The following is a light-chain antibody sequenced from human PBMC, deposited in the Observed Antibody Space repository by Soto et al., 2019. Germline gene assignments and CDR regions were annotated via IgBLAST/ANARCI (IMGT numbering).Light chain of an antibody. J-gene: IGLJ1*01. Sequence: SVLTQPASVYGSPGQSITISCTGTSRDVGSYNLVSWYQQHPGKAPKLMTYEVSKRPSGVSNRFSGSKSGNTASLTISGLQAEDEADYYCCSHAGRSTYVFGTGTKVTVL. CDR2: EVS. V-gene: IGLV2-23*02. CDR3: CSHAGRSTYV. CDR1: SRDVGSYNL.